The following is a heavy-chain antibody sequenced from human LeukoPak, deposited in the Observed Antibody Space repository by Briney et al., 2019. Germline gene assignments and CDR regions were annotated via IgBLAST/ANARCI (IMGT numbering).Heavy chain of an antibody. CDR1: GGSFSSYV. CDR3: TRAYGGNSAGYYYMDV. CDR2: IIPVLGVS. D-gene: IGHD4-23*01. J-gene: IGHJ6*03. Sequence: GVSVKVSCKASGGSFSSYVVTWVRQAPGQGLEWMGRIIPVLGVSNFAQKFQGRVTITADKSTKTAHMELSRLESGDTAVYYCTRAYGGNSAGYYYMDVWGKGTTVTVSS. V-gene: IGHV1-69*04.